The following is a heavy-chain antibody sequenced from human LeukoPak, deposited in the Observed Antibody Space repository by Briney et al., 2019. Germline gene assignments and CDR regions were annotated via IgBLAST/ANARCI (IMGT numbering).Heavy chain of an antibody. Sequence: TGGSLRLSCETAGFTFSSYVMHWVRRTPGKGLVWVSRISHDGFISYADSVKGRFTISRDYAKNTLISQMNSLRAEDTAVYYCARDWVYKIDYWGRGTLVTVSS. D-gene: IGHD5-24*01. CDR1: GFTFSSYV. CDR2: ISHDGFI. J-gene: IGHJ4*02. CDR3: ARDWVYKIDY. V-gene: IGHV3-74*01.